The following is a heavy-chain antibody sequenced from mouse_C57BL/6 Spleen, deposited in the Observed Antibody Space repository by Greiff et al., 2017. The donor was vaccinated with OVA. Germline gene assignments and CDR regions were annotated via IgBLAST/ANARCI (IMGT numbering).Heavy chain of an antibody. CDR1: GFTFSSYA. CDR3: TREGTADAMDY. Sequence: DVMLVESGEGLVKPGGSLKLSCAASGFTFSSYAMSWVRQTPEKRLEWVAYISSGGDYIYYADTVKGRFTISRDNARNTLYLQMSSLKSEDTAMYYCTREGTADAMDYWGQGTSVTVSS. J-gene: IGHJ4*01. D-gene: IGHD1-2*01. V-gene: IGHV5-9-1*02. CDR2: ISSGGDYI.